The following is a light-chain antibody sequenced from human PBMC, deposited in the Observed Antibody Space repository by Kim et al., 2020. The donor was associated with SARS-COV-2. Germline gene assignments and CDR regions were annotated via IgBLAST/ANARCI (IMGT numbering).Light chain of an antibody. CDR2: NTY. J-gene: IGLJ3*02. Sequence: GTVTLTCGSSTGPVSTSHYPYWFQQKPGQAPTALIYNTYNKHPWTPARFSATLLGGKAALTLSGAQPEDEADYYCLVSYAGGRRVFGGGTQLTVL. CDR3: LVSYAGGRRV. V-gene: IGLV7-46*01. CDR1: TGPVSTSHY.